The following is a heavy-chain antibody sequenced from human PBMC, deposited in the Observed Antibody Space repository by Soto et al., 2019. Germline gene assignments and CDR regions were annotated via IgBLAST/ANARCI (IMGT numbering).Heavy chain of an antibody. CDR2: IWYDGSNK. V-gene: IGHV3-33*01. J-gene: IGHJ6*02. Sequence: GGSLRLSCAASGFTFSSYGMHWVRQAPGKGLEWVAVIWYDGSNKYYADSVKGRFTISRDNSKNTLYLQMNSLRAEDTAVYYCARSFAYYGMDVWGQGTTVTVSS. CDR1: GFTFSSYG. CDR3: ARSFAYYGMDV.